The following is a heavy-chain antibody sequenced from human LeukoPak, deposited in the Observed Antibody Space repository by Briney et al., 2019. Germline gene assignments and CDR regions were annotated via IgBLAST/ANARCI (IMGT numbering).Heavy chain of an antibody. V-gene: IGHV1-2*02. J-gene: IGHJ5*02. CDR2: INPNSGGT. D-gene: IGHD6-19*01. CDR3: ARENSSGWYIDWFDP. CDR1: GYTFTGYY. Sequence: ASVKVSCKASGYTFTGYYMHWVRQAPGQGLEWMGWINPNSGGTNYAQKFQGRVTMTRGTSISTAYMELSRLRSDDTAVYYCARENSSGWYIDWFDPWGQGTLVTVSS.